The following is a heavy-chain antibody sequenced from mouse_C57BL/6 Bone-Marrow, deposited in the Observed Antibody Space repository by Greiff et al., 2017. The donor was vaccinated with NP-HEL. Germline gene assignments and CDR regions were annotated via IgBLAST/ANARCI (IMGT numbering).Heavy chain of an antibody. CDR1: GYSITSDY. Sequence: EVQRVESGPGLAKPSQTLSLTCSVTGYSITSDYWNWIRKFPGNKLEYMGYISYSGSTYYNPSLKSRISITRDTSKNQYYLQLNCVTTEDTATYYCARLGSIYYYAMDYWGQGTSVTVSS. D-gene: IGHD1-1*01. V-gene: IGHV3-8*01. CDR3: ARLGSIYYYAMDY. CDR2: ISYSGST. J-gene: IGHJ4*01.